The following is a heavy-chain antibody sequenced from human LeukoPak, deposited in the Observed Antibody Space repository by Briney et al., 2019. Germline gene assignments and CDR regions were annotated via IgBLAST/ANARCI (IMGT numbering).Heavy chain of an antibody. D-gene: IGHD3-10*01. CDR1: GFTFSSYA. Sequence: GGSLRLSCAASGFTFSSYAMSWVRQAPGKGLEWVSAIGGSGGSTYYADSVKGRFTISRDNSKNTLYLQMNSLRAEDTAVYYCAKVLSDYGSGSFDYWGQGTLVTVSS. V-gene: IGHV3-23*01. CDR2: IGGSGGST. J-gene: IGHJ4*02. CDR3: AKVLSDYGSGSFDY.